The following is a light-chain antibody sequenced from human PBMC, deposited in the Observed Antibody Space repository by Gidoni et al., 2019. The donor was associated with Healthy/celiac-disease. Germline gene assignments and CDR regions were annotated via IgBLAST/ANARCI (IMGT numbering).Light chain of an antibody. CDR2: GAS. CDR1: QSMISY. J-gene: IGKJ4*01. V-gene: IGKV1-39*01. CDR3: QQSHSTPLT. Sequence: DIQITQSPSSLSASVGDRVTSTCRASQSMISYLTWYQQKPVNAPKLLIYGASSLQSGVPSRFSGSGSGTDFTLTISGLQPEDFVTYYCQQSHSTPLTFGGGTKVEI.